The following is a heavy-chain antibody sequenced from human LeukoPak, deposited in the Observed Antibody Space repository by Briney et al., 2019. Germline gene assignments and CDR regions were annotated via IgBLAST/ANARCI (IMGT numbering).Heavy chain of an antibody. CDR1: GYTLTSYG. Sequence: GASVKVSCKASGYTLTSYGISWVRQAPGQGLEWMGWISAYNGNTNYAQKLQGRVTMTTDTSITTAYMELTRLRSDDTAVYYCANWAATIRNFNYWGQGTLVTVSS. J-gene: IGHJ4*02. D-gene: IGHD5-12*01. CDR2: ISAYNGNT. V-gene: IGHV1-18*01. CDR3: ANWAATIRNFNY.